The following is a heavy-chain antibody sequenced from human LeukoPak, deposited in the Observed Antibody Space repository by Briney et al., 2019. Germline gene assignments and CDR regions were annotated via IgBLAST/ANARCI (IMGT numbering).Heavy chain of an antibody. Sequence: SETLSLTCTVSGGSISSSSYYWGWIRQPPGKGLEWIGSIYYSGRIYYNPSLKSRVTISVDTSRNQFSLKLTSVTAADTAVYYCATGDPYYFDYWGQGTLVTVSS. CDR1: GGSISSSSYY. J-gene: IGHJ4*02. V-gene: IGHV4-39*01. CDR2: IYYSGRI. CDR3: ATGDPYYFDY.